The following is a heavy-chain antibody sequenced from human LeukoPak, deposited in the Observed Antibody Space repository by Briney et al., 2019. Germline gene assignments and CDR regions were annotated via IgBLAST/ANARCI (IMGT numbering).Heavy chain of an antibody. J-gene: IGHJ4*02. CDR3: AKEDRSGWYLITFDF. V-gene: IGHV3-23*01. CDR2: ISSSGAST. D-gene: IGHD6-19*01. CDR1: GFTFSSYA. Sequence: GGSLRLSCAASGFTFSSYAMSWVRQAPGKGLEWVSGISSSGASTYYADSVKGRFTISRDNSKNTLFLQVNGLRAEDTAVYYCAKEDRSGWYLITFDFWGQGTLVTVSS.